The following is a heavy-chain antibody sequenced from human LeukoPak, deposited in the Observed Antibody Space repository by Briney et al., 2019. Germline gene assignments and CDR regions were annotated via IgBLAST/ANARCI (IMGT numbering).Heavy chain of an antibody. D-gene: IGHD2-21*02. Sequence: TGGSLRLSCAASGFTFSTYAMSWVRQAPGKGLEWVSHFGGSGGTIYYADSVRGRFTISRDNSKNTLYLQMNSLRAEDTAVYYCAKSDCGGDCHLLDYWGQGTXVTVSS. J-gene: IGHJ4*02. CDR2: FGGSGGTI. CDR3: AKSDCGGDCHLLDY. CDR1: GFTFSTYA. V-gene: IGHV3-23*01.